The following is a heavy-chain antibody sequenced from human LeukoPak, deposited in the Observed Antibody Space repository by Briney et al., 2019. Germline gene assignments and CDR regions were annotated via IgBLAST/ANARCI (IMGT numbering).Heavy chain of an antibody. CDR2: ISHDGRNI. V-gene: IGHV3-30*09. CDR1: GFTFSGFA. D-gene: IGHD6-13*01. Sequence: HPGGSLRLSCAASGFTFSGFAFHWVRQAPGRGLEGVAVISHDGRNIYYADSVRGRFGISRDNSKNPLSLKLYSLNPEDTAVYFCARDGGPTIAGPYYFDYWGQGTLVTVSS. CDR3: ARDGGPTIAGPYYFDY. J-gene: IGHJ4*02.